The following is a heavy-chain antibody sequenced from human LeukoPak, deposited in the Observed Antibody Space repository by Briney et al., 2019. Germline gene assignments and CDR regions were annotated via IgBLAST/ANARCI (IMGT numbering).Heavy chain of an antibody. CDR3: AKDQGISQGFDY. V-gene: IGHV3-30*18. CDR1: GFTFSSYG. D-gene: IGHD6-13*01. Sequence: GGSLRLSCAAPGFTFSSYGMHWVRQAPGKGLEWVAVISYDGSNKYYADSVKGRFTISRDNSKNTLYLQMNSLRAEDTAVYYCAKDQGISQGFDYWGQGTLVTVSS. J-gene: IGHJ4*02. CDR2: ISYDGSNK.